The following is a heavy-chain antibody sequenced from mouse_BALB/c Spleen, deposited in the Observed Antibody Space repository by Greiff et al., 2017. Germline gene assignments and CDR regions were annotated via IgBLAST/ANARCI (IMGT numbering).Heavy chain of an antibody. Sequence: QVQLKESGPGLVAPSQSLSITCTVSGFSLTSYGVHWVRQPPGKGLEWLGVIWAGGSTNYNSALMSRLSISKDNSKSQVFLKKNSLQTDDTAMYYCARERGTYGNYGAMDYWGQGTSVTVSS. D-gene: IGHD2-1*01. V-gene: IGHV2-9*02. J-gene: IGHJ4*01. CDR1: GFSLTSYG. CDR3: ARERGTYGNYGAMDY. CDR2: IWAGGST.